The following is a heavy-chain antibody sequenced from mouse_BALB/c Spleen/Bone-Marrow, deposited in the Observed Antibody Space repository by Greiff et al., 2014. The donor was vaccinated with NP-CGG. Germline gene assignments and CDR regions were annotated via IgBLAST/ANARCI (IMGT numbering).Heavy chain of an antibody. Sequence: DVMLVESGGGLVQPGGSLRLSSATSGFTFTDYYMNWVRQPPGKALEWLAFIRNKAYGYTTEYSASVKGRFTISRDNSQNILYLQMNTLRAEDSATYYCARDMGGLLFDSWGQGTTLSVSS. CDR3: ARDMGGLLFDS. CDR1: GFTFTDYY. V-gene: IGHV7-3*02. D-gene: IGHD1-1*01. J-gene: IGHJ2*01. CDR2: IRNKAYGYTT.